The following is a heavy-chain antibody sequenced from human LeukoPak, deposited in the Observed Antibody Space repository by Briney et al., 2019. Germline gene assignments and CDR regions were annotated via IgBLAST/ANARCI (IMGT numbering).Heavy chain of an antibody. J-gene: IGHJ4*02. Sequence: PGGSLRLSCAASGFTFSSYAMSWVRQAPGKGLEWVSAISGSGGSTYYADSVKGRFTISRDNSKNTLYLQMNSLRAEDTAVYYCAKGDRGYSYGYMFDYWGQGTLVTVSS. V-gene: IGHV3-23*01. CDR3: AKGDRGYSYGYMFDY. CDR2: ISGSGGST. D-gene: IGHD5-18*01. CDR1: GFTFSSYA.